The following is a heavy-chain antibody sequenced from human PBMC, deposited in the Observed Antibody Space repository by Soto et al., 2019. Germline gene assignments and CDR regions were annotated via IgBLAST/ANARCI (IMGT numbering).Heavy chain of an antibody. CDR1: GYTFTSYG. D-gene: IGHD2-15*01. Sequence: ASVKVSCKASGYTFTSYGISWVRQAPGQGLEWMGWISAYNGNTNYAQKLQGRVTMTTDTSTSTAYMELRSLRSDDTALYYCARDIVVVVAATPFDYWGQGTLVTVSS. J-gene: IGHJ4*02. V-gene: IGHV1-18*01. CDR2: ISAYNGNT. CDR3: ARDIVVVVAATPFDY.